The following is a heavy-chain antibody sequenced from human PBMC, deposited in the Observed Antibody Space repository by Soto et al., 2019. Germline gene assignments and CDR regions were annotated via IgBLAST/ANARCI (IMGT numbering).Heavy chain of an antibody. D-gene: IGHD1-26*01. CDR3: ARHENRYSVSYYYYYGMDV. J-gene: IGHJ6*02. CDR1: GGSISSSNYY. Sequence: SETLSLTCTVSGGSISSSNYYWGWIRQPPGKGLEWIGSIYYSGSTYYNPSLKSPVTISVDTSKNQFSLKLSSVTAADTAVYYCARHENRYSVSYYYYYGMDVWGQGTTVTVSS. V-gene: IGHV4-39*01. CDR2: IYYSGST.